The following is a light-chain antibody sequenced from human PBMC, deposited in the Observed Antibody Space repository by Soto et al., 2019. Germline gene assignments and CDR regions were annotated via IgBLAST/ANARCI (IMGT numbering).Light chain of an antibody. V-gene: IGLV2-14*01. J-gene: IGLJ2*01. CDR3: SSYTTSSTQV. CDR2: DVS. CDR1: SSDVGGYNY. Sequence: QSALTQPASVSGSPGQSITISCTGTSSDVGGYNYVSWYQQHPGKAPELMIYDVSNRPSGVSNRFSGSESGNTASLTISGLQAEDEADYYCSSYTTSSTQVFGGGTKLTVL.